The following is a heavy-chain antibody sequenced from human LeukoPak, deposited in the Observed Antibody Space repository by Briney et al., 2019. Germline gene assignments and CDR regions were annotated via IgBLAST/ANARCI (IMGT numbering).Heavy chain of an antibody. CDR3: AREAVGYSGPTVRGTYYYYMDV. D-gene: IGHD5-12*01. CDR2: ISSSGSTI. CDR1: GFTFSSYE. V-gene: IGHV3-48*03. Sequence: PGGSLRLSCAASGFTFSSYEMNWVRQAPGKGQEWVSYISSSGSTIYYADSVKGRFTISRDNAKNSLYLQMNSLRAEDTAVYYCAREAVGYSGPTVRGTYYYYMDVWGKGTTVTISS. J-gene: IGHJ6*03.